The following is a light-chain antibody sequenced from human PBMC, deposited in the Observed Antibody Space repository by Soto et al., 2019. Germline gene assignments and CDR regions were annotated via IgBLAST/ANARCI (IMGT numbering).Light chain of an antibody. CDR2: AAS. CDR1: QSISSW. Sequence: DIQMTQSPSTLSASVGDRVTITCRASQSISSWLAWYQQKPGRAPKLLIYAASSLEAGVPSRYSGSGSGTDFTLTISSLQPEDFATYYCQQSYSTPFTFGQGTRLEI. V-gene: IGKV1-39*01. J-gene: IGKJ5*01. CDR3: QQSYSTPFT.